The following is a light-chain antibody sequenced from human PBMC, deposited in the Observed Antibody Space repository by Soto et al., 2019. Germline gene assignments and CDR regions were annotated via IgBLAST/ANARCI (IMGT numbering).Light chain of an antibody. CDR2: KAS. V-gene: IGKV1-5*03. Sequence: DIQMTQSPSTLSASVGYRVTITCRASQSISSWLAWYQQKPGKAPKLLLYKASSLESGVPSGFSGSGSGTECSLNISSMQPDDFATYYCQQFHSFSPTFGQGTKVEIK. CDR1: QSISSW. CDR3: QQFHSFSPT. J-gene: IGKJ1*01.